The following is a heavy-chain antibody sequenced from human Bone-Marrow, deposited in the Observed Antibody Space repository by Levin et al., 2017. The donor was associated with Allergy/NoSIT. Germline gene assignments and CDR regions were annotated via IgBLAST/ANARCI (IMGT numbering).Heavy chain of an antibody. V-gene: IGHV3-30*18. CDR3: AKEQAVTVYSFYAMDV. CDR2: ISYDGNKG. CDR1: GFTFNTYN. J-gene: IGHJ6*02. Sequence: PGGSLRLSCVASGFTFNTYNIHWVRQAPGKGLEWVAAISYDGNKGYYADSVKGRFTISRDNSKNTLYLLMNSLRGDDTAVYYCAKEQAVTVYSFYAMDVWGQGTTVTVSS. D-gene: IGHD4-17*01.